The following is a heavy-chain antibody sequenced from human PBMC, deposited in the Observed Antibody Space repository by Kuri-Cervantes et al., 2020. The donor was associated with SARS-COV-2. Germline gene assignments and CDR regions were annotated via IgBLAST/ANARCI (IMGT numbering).Heavy chain of an antibody. D-gene: IGHD6-13*01. J-gene: IGHJ4*02. Sequence: GSLRLSCTVSGGSISSYYWSWIRQPPGKGLEWIGYIYYSGSTNYNPSLKSRVPISVDTSKNQFSLKLSSVTAADTAVYYCARGAIAAAAFDYWGQGTLVTVSS. CDR1: GGSISSYY. V-gene: IGHV4-59*12. CDR3: ARGAIAAAAFDY. CDR2: IYYSGST.